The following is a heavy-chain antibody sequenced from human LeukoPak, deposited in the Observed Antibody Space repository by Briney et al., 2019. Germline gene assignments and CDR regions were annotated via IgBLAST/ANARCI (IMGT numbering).Heavy chain of an antibody. CDR1: GGSISSSSYY. J-gene: IGHJ4*02. D-gene: IGHD6-19*01. Sequence: SETLSLTCTVSGGSISSSSYYWGWIRQPPGKGPEWIGSIYYSGSTYYNPSLKSRVTISVDTSKNQFSLKLSSVTAADTAVYYCATHEWYSSGWDLKYFDYWGQGTLVTVSS. V-gene: IGHV4-39*01. CDR3: ATHEWYSSGWDLKYFDY. CDR2: IYYSGST.